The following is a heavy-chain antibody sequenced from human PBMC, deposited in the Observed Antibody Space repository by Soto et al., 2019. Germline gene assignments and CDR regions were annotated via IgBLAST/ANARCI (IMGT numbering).Heavy chain of an antibody. J-gene: IGHJ6*02. D-gene: IGHD2-15*01. Sequence: VASVKVSCKASGYTFTSYDINWVRQATGQGLEWMGWMNPNSGNTGYAQKFQGRVTMTRNTSISTAYMELSSLRSEDTAVYYCAREIVVVVAATVPNYGMDVWGQGTTVTVSS. CDR2: MNPNSGNT. V-gene: IGHV1-8*01. CDR3: AREIVVVVAATVPNYGMDV. CDR1: GYTFTSYD.